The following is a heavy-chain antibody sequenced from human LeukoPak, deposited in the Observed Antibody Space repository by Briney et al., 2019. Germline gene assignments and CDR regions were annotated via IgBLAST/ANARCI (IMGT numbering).Heavy chain of an antibody. CDR3: VRALYGSGSYPAPYYYYYMDV. CDR2: IYYSGST. CDR1: GGSISSGGYY. Sequence: SETLSLTCTVSGGSISSGGYYWSWIRQHPGKGLEWIGYIYYSGSTYYNPSLKSRVTISVDTSKNQFSLKLSSVTAADTAVYYCVRALYGSGSYPAPYYYYYMDVWGKGTTVTVSS. V-gene: IGHV4-31*03. D-gene: IGHD3-10*01. J-gene: IGHJ6*03.